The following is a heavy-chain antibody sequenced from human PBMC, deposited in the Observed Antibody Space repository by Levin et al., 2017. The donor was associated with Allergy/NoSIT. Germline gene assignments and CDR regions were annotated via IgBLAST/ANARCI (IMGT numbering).Heavy chain of an antibody. J-gene: IGHJ2*01. Sequence: GGSLRLSCAASGFTFSSYEMNWVRQAPGKGLEWVSYISSSGSTIYYADSVKGRFTISRDNAKNSLYLQMNSLRAEDTAVYYCAREGGLLLQLVPGQYFDLWGRGTLVTVSS. CDR3: AREGGLLLQLVPGQYFDL. V-gene: IGHV3-48*03. D-gene: IGHD1-1*01. CDR1: GFTFSSYE. CDR2: ISSSGSTI.